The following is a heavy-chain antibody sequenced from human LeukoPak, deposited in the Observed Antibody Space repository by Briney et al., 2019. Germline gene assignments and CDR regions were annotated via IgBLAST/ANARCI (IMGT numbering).Heavy chain of an antibody. D-gene: IGHD3-10*01. CDR3: AKDRGYYGSGSLWDDY. Sequence: GGSLRLSCAASGFTFSSSAMTWVRQAPGKGLEWVSAISGSGGSTYYADSVKGRFTISRDNSKNTLYLQMNSLRAEDTAVYYCAKDRGYYGSGSLWDDYWGQGTLVTVSS. J-gene: IGHJ4*02. CDR2: ISGSGGST. V-gene: IGHV3-23*01. CDR1: GFTFSSSA.